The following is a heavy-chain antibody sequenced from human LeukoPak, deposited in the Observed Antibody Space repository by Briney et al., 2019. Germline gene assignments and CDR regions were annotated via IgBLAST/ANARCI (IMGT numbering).Heavy chain of an antibody. Sequence: GRSLRLSCAASGFTFSSYAMHWVRQAPGKGLEWVAVISYDGSNKYYADSVKGRFTISRDNSKNALYLQMNSLRAEDTAVYYCARDQGYDSSGYYPGWFDPWGQGTLVTVSS. V-gene: IGHV3-30-3*01. CDR3: ARDQGYDSSGYYPGWFDP. D-gene: IGHD3-22*01. CDR1: GFTFSSYA. J-gene: IGHJ5*02. CDR2: ISYDGSNK.